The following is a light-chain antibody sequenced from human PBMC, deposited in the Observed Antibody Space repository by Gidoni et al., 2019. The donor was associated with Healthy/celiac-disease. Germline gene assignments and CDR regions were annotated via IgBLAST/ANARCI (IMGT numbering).Light chain of an antibody. CDR1: QSVLDSSNNKHY. Sequence: VMPQSPDHLAVSLGERATINCKSSQSVLDSSNNKHYLAWYQQKPGQPPKLLIYRASTRECGVPDRFSGSGSGTDFTLTISSLQAEDVAVYYCQQYYSTPTFGQGTKVEIK. J-gene: IGKJ1*01. CDR3: QQYYSTPT. V-gene: IGKV4-1*01. CDR2: RAS.